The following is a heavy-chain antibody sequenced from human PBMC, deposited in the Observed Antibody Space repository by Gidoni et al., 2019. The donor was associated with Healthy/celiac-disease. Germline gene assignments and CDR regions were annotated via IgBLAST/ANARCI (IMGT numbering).Heavy chain of an antibody. D-gene: IGHD4-17*01. V-gene: IGHV1-69*01. Sequence: GGTISSYAISWVRQGDGKGLEWIGGISPIFGTANYAQKFQGRVTITADESTSRDDMELSSRRSEDTAVYDCASLDYALDYGGQGTLVTVSS. CDR1: GGTISSYA. CDR2: ISPIFGTA. J-gene: IGHJ4*02. CDR3: ASLDYALDY.